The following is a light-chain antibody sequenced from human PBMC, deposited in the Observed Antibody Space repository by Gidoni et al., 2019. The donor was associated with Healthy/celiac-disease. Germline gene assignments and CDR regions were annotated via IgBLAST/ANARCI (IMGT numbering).Light chain of an antibody. CDR1: SSNIGAGYD. Sequence: QSVLTQPPSVSGAPGQRVTIPCTGSSSNIGAGYDVHWYQQLPGTAPKLLIYGNSNRPSGVPDRFSGSKSGTSASLAINGLQAEDEADYYCQSYDSSLSAVVFGGGTKLTVL. CDR2: GNS. J-gene: IGLJ2*01. V-gene: IGLV1-40*01. CDR3: QSYDSSLSAVV.